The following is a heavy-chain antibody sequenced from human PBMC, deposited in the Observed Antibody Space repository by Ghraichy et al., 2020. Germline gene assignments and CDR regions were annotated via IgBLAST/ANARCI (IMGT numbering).Heavy chain of an antibody. Sequence: ASVKVSCKLSGFTLSELSMHWVRQAPGKGLEWVGGFDPEGAETIYAQKFQGRVTMTEDTSSDTAYLELSSLRSDDTAIYFCATGQDAHYYYGMDVWGQGTAVIVSS. D-gene: IGHD2-15*01. CDR3: ATGQDAHYYYGMDV. J-gene: IGHJ6*02. CDR2: FDPEGAET. CDR1: GFTLSELS. V-gene: IGHV1-24*01.